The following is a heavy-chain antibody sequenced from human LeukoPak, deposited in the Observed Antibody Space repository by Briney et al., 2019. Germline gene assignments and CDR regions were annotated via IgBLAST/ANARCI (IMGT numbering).Heavy chain of an antibody. V-gene: IGHV3-23*01. CDR2: ISGSGGST. D-gene: IGHD4-17*01. CDR1: GFTFSSYA. CDR3: AKALRETTVLYYFDY. Sequence: SGGSLRLSCAASGFTFSSYAMSWVRQAPGKGLEWVSAISGSGGSTYYADSVKGRFTISRDNSKNTLYLQMNSLRAEDTAVYYCAKALRETTVLYYFDYWGQGTLVTVSS. J-gene: IGHJ4*02.